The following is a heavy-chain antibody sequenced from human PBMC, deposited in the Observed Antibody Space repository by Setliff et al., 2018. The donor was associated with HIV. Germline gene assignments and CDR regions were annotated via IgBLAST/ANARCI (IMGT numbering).Heavy chain of an antibody. CDR3: ASTRIPIWFFHY. CDR2: INHSGKT. J-gene: IGHJ4*02. Sequence: SETLSLTCTVSGYSMSSGYYWGWIRQPPGKGPEWIGEINHSGKTDYNPSLKNRVTISVDTSKNQFSLKVNSVTAADTAVYYCASTRIPIWFFHYWAQGTLVTVSS. D-gene: IGHD3-9*01. CDR1: GYSMSSGYY. V-gene: IGHV4-38-2*02.